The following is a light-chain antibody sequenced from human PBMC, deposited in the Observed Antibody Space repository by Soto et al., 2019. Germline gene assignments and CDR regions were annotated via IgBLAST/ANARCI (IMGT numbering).Light chain of an antibody. CDR2: AAS. CDR1: QSISSY. CDR3: QQSYKTPRT. V-gene: IGKV1-39*01. Sequence: DIQMTQSPASLSASVGDRVTITCRASQSISSYLNWYQQKPGKAPKLLIYAASSLQSGVPSRFSGSGSGIDFTLTISSLQPEDFATYYCQQSYKTPRTFGQGTKVEIK. J-gene: IGKJ1*01.